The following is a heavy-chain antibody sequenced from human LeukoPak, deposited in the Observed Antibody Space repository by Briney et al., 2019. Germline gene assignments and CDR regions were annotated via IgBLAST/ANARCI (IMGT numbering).Heavy chain of an antibody. Sequence: GSSVKVSCKASGGTFSSYAISWVRQAPGQGLEWMGWINPNSGGTSCAQKFQGRVTMTRDTSISTAYMELSRLRSDDTAFYYCAREPYPPPWYYFDYWGQGTLVTVSS. CDR2: INPNSGGT. CDR3: AREPYPPPWYYFDY. CDR1: GGTFSSYA. J-gene: IGHJ4*02. V-gene: IGHV1-2*02. D-gene: IGHD2-8*02.